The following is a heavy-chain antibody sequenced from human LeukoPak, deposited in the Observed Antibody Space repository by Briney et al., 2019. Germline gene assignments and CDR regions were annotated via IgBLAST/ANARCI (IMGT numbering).Heavy chain of an antibody. V-gene: IGHV1-18*01. J-gene: IGHJ4*02. D-gene: IGHD1-26*01. CDR1: GYTFTTYG. Sequence: ASVKVSCKASGYTFTTYGISWVRQAPGQGLEWVGWISGYSGNTDYAQKFQGRVTKTTDTSTSTAYMELRSLSSGDTAVYYCARDYRGSYYFYWGQGTLVTVSS. CDR3: ARDYRGSYYFY. CDR2: ISGYSGNT.